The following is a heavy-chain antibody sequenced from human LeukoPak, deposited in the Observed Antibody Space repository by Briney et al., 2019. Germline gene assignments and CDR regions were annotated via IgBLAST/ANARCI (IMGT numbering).Heavy chain of an antibody. CDR3: ARDRGSTGYDFTDFDS. D-gene: IGHD3-22*01. CDR1: GFTFISYN. CDR2: ISSGSRSI. Sequence: GGSLRLSCAASGFTFISYNMNWVRQAPGKGLEWVALISSGSRSIYYADSVKGRFTISRDDAKNSLYLQMNSLRAEDTAVYYCARDRGSTGYDFTDFDSWGQGTLVTVSS. V-gene: IGHV3-21*01. J-gene: IGHJ4*02.